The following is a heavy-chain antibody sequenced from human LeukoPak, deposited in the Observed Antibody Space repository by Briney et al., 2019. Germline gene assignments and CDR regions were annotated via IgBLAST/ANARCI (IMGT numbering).Heavy chain of an antibody. CDR3: ARDREAHDAFDI. V-gene: IGHV3-30-3*01. CDR1: GFTFSSYA. J-gene: IGHJ3*02. CDR2: ISYDGSNK. Sequence: GGSLRLSCAASGFTFSSYAMHWVRQAPGKGLEWVAVISYDGSNKYYADSVKGRFTISRDNSKNTLYLQMNGLRAEDTAVYYCARDREAHDAFDIWGQGTMVTVSS. D-gene: IGHD1-26*01.